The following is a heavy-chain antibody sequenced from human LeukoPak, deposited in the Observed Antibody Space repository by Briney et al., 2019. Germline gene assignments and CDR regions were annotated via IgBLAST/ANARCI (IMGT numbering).Heavy chain of an antibody. CDR1: GFTFRTYS. V-gene: IGHV3-74*01. CDR2: INDDGSIT. Sequence: GGSLRLSCAVSGFTFRTYSMHWVRHAPGEGLVWVSRINDDGSITNYADSVKGRFTISRDNAENTLYLQMNSLTAEDTAVDGWGRDLGGRSGYWGLGTLVTVAS. D-gene: IGHD1-26*01. CDR3: GRDLGGRSGY. J-gene: IGHJ4*02.